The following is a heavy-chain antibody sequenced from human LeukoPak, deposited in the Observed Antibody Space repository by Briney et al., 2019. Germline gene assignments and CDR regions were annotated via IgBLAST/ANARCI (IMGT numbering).Heavy chain of an antibody. V-gene: IGHV3-21*01. D-gene: IGHD1-26*01. CDR2: ISSSSSYI. CDR1: GFTFSSYS. Sequence: PGGSLRLSCAASGFTFSSYSMTWVRQAPGKGLEWVSSISSSSSYIYYADSVKGRFTIFRDNAKNSLYLQMNSLRAEDTAVYYCARDSLGGSYKACWFDPWGQGTLVTVSS. CDR3: ARDSLGGSYKACWFDP. J-gene: IGHJ5*02.